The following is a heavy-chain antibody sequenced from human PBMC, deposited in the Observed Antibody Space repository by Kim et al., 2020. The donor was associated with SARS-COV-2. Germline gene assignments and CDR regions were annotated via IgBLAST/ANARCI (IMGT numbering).Heavy chain of an antibody. J-gene: IGHJ4*02. CDR3: ARSLDSGPAAMD. D-gene: IGHD2-2*01. Sequence: YSPSVQGQVTISADKSISTAYLQWSSLKASDTAMYYCARSLDSGPAAMDWGQGTLVTVSS. V-gene: IGHV5-51*01.